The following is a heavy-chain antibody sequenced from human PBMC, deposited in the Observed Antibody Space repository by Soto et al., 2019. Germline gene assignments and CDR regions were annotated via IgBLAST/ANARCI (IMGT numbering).Heavy chain of an antibody. CDR3: ARDRFYYDSSGYRHLFDY. D-gene: IGHD3-22*01. CDR2: INAGNGNT. V-gene: IGHV1-3*01. J-gene: IGHJ4*02. CDR1: GNSVPNYA. Sequence: ASVKVSCKASGNSVPNYAIHWVRQAPGQRLEWMGWINAGNGNTKYSQKFQGRVTITRDTSASTAYMELSSLRSEDTAVYYCARDRFYYDSSGYRHLFDYWGQGTLVTVSS.